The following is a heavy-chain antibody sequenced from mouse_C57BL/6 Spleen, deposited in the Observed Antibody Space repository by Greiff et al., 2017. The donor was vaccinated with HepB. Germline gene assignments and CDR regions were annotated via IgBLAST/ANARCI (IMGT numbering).Heavy chain of an antibody. D-gene: IGHD1-1*01. CDR2: INPGSGGT. V-gene: IGHV1-54*01. CDR1: GYAFTNYL. Sequence: QVQLQQSGAELVRPGTSVKVSCKASGYAFTNYLIEWVKQRPGQGLEWIGVINPGSGGTNYNEKFKGKATLTADKSSNTAYMQLSSLTSEDSAVYFCAITTVVATRFAYWGQGTLVTVSA. J-gene: IGHJ3*01. CDR3: AITTVVATRFAY.